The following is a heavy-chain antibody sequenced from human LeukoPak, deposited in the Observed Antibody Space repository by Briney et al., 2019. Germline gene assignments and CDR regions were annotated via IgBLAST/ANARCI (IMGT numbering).Heavy chain of an antibody. D-gene: IGHD1-26*01. Sequence: SETLSLTCTVSGGSISSYYWSWIRQPPGKGLEWIGYIYYSGSTNYNPSLKSRVIISVDTSKNQFSLKLSSVTAADTAVYYCAREKLGSYLDAFDIWGQGTMVTVSS. CDR1: GGSISSYY. CDR2: IYYSGST. J-gene: IGHJ3*02. V-gene: IGHV4-59*01. CDR3: AREKLGSYLDAFDI.